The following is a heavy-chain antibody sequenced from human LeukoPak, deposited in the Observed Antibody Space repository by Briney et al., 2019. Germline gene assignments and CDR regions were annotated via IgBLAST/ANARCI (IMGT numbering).Heavy chain of an antibody. Sequence: GESLKISCKGSGYSLSSYWISWVRQMPGKGLEWMGIIYPGDSDTRYSPSFQGQVTISADKSISTAYLQWSSLTASDTAMYYCARHRPYSSGWRHFDYWGQGTLVTVSS. J-gene: IGHJ4*02. V-gene: IGHV5-51*01. D-gene: IGHD6-19*01. CDR1: GYSLSSYW. CDR2: IYPGDSDT. CDR3: ARHRPYSSGWRHFDY.